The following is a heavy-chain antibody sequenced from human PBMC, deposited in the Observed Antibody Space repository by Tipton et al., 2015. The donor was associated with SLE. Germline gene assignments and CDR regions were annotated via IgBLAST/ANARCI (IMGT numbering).Heavy chain of an antibody. CDR2: IYYSGST. CDR3: ARDRGGSYSDAFDI. CDR1: GGSISSYY. V-gene: IGHV4-59*01. J-gene: IGHJ3*02. Sequence: TLSLTCTVSGGSISSYYWSWIRQPPGKGLEWNGYIYYSGSTNYNPSLKSRVTISVDTSKNQFSPKLSSVTAADTAVYYCARDRGGSYSDAFDIWGQGTMVTVSS. D-gene: IGHD1-26*01.